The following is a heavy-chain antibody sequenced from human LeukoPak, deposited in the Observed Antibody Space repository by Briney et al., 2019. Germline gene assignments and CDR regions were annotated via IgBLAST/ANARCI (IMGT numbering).Heavy chain of an antibody. CDR2: MNPNSGNT. J-gene: IGHJ4*02. CDR3: ARELRTFYSNPDDY. Sequence: ASVKVSCKASGYTFTSYDINWVRQATGQGLEWMGWMNPNSGNTGYAQKFQGRVTMTRNTSISTAYMELSSLRSEDTAVYYCARELRTFYSNPDDYWGQGTLVTVSS. V-gene: IGHV1-8*02. D-gene: IGHD4-17*01. CDR1: GYTFTSYD.